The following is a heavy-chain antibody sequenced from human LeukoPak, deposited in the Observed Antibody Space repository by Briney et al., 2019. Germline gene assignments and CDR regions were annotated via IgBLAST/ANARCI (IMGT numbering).Heavy chain of an antibody. J-gene: IGHJ6*03. CDR2: ISGSGGST. V-gene: IGHV3-23*01. CDR3: AKRITYYYDSSGRPNMDV. CDR1: GFTFSSYA. Sequence: GGSLRLSCAASGFTFSSYAMSWVRQAPGKGLEWVSAISGSGGSTYYADSVKGRLTISRDNSKNTLYLQMNSLRAEDTAVYYCAKRITYYYDSSGRPNMDVWGKGTTVTVSS. D-gene: IGHD3-22*01.